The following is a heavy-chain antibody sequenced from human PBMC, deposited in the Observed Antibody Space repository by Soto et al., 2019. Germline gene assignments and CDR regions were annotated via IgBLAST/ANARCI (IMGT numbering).Heavy chain of an antibody. J-gene: IGHJ4*02. CDR1: GFSLSTSGEG. V-gene: IGHV2-5*02. D-gene: IGHD3-3*01. CDR3: AHSEGYDFWSGYWGHFDY. CDR2: IYWDDDK. Sequence: SGPTLVNPTQTLALTCTFSGFSLSTSGEGEGWIRRPPGKALEWLALIYWDDDKRYSPSLKSRLTITKDTSKNQVVLTMTNMDPVDTATYYCAHSEGYDFWSGYWGHFDYLGREPWSPSPQ.